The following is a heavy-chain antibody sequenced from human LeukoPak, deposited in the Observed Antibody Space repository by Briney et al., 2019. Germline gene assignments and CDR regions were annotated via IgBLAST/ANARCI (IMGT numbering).Heavy chain of an antibody. CDR3: AADHRGLGDVHFDY. V-gene: IGHV1-18*01. CDR2: ISAYNGNT. CDR1: GYTFTSYG. Sequence: ASVKVSCKASGYTFTSYGISWVRQAPGQGLEWMGWISAYNGNTNYAQKLQGRVTMTTDTSTSTAYMELSSLRSEDTAVYYCAADHRGLGDVHFDYWGQGTLVTVSS. J-gene: IGHJ4*02. D-gene: IGHD3-16*01.